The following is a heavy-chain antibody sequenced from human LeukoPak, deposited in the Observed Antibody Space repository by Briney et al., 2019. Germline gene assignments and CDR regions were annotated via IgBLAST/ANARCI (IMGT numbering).Heavy chain of an antibody. CDR2: ISSSSSYI. CDR1: GFTFSSYG. Sequence: GGSLRLSCAASGFTFSSYGMNWVRQAPGKGLEWVSSISSSSSYIYYADSVKGRFTISRDNAKNSLYLQMNSLRAEDTAVYYCVRGSGSYYMGYIGLYYFDYWGQGTLVTVSS. V-gene: IGHV3-21*01. J-gene: IGHJ4*02. D-gene: IGHD3-10*01. CDR3: VRGSGSYYMGYIGLYYFDY.